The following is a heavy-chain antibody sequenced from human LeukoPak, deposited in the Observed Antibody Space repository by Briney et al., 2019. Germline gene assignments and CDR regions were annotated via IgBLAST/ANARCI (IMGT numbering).Heavy chain of an antibody. CDR1: GFTFSSYA. V-gene: IGHV3-23*01. D-gene: IGHD6-13*01. J-gene: IGHJ6*02. Sequence: GGSLRLSCAASGFTFSSYAMSWVRQAPGKGLEWVSAISGSGGSTYYADSVKGRFTISRDNSKNTLYLQMNSLRAEDTAVYYCAKDRIMYSSSWHSGSGWVNYGMDVWGQGTTVTVSS. CDR2: ISGSGGST. CDR3: AKDRIMYSSSWHSGSGWVNYGMDV.